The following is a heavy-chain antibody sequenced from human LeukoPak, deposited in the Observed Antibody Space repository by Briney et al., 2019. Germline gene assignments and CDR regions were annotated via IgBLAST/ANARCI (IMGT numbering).Heavy chain of an antibody. V-gene: IGHV4-38-2*02. J-gene: IGHJ5*02. Sequence: SETLSLTCTVSGYSISSGYYWGWIRQPPGKGLEWIGSIYHSGSTYYNPSLKSRVTISVDTSKNQFSLKLSSVTAADTAVYYCARDRKFSRDSSGYFVAWFDPWGQGTLVTVSS. D-gene: IGHD3-22*01. CDR1: GYSISSGYY. CDR3: ARDRKFSRDSSGYFVAWFDP. CDR2: IYHSGST.